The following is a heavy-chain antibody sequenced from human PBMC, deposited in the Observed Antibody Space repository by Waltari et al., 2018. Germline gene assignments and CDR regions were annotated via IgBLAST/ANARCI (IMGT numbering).Heavy chain of an antibody. CDR3: ARDLCDRTNCHGMDV. CDR1: EFTFSSFA. J-gene: IGHJ6*02. Sequence: QVQLVESGGGVVQPGRSLRLSCAASEFTFSSFAMHWVRQAPGKGLEWVAVISYNGRNIYCGDSVKGRFTISRDNAKKMLYLQMNSLRAEDTAVYYCARDLCDRTNCHGMDVWGQGTTVTVSS. V-gene: IGHV3-30*04. CDR2: ISYNGRNI. D-gene: IGHD1-1*01.